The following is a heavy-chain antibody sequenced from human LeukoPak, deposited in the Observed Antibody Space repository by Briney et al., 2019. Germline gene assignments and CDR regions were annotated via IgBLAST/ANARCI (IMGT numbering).Heavy chain of an antibody. J-gene: IGHJ4*02. Sequence: ASETLSLTCAVYGGSFSGYYWSWIRQPPGKGLEWIGEINHSGSTNYNPSLKSRVTISVDTSKNQFSLKLSSVTAADTAVYYCARHPYSSGWYGIDYWGQGTLVTVSS. D-gene: IGHD6-19*01. V-gene: IGHV4-34*01. CDR1: GGSFSGYY. CDR3: ARHPYSSGWYGIDY. CDR2: INHSGST.